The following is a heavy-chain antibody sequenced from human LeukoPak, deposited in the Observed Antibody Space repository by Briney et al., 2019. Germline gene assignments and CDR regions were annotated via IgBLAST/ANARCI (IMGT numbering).Heavy chain of an antibody. CDR3: ARGMGATRAYYYYGMDV. V-gene: IGHV4-34*01. CDR1: GGSFSGYY. CDR2: INHSGST. Sequence: SETLSLTCAVYGGSFSGYYWSWIRQPPGKGLEWIGEINHSGSTNYNPSLKSRVTISVDTSKNQFSLKLSSVTAADTAVYYWARGMGATRAYYYYGMDVWGQGTTVTVSS. J-gene: IGHJ6*02. D-gene: IGHD1-26*01.